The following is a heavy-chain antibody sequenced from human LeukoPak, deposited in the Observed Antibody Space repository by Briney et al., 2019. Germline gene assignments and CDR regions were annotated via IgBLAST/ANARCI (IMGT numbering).Heavy chain of an antibody. Sequence: PGGSLRLSCAASGFTFSSYGMHWVRQAPGKGLEWVAFIRYDGSNKYYADSVKGRFTISRDNSKNTLYLQMNSLRAEDTAVYYCARYYDPDIDWYFDLWGRGTLVTVSS. V-gene: IGHV3-30*02. D-gene: IGHD3-3*01. CDR2: IRYDGSNK. CDR1: GFTFSSYG. CDR3: ARYYDPDIDWYFDL. J-gene: IGHJ2*01.